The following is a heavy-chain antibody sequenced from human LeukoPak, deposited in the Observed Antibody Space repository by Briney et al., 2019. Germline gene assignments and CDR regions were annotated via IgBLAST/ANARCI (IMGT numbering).Heavy chain of an antibody. CDR1: SFSFSSGYY. J-gene: IGHJ3*02. V-gene: IGHV4-38-2*02. CDR2: IYYRGSP. CDR3: ARDPPRGSGSYHALVI. Sequence: SETLSLTCTVSSFSFSSGYYWGWIRQPPGKGLEWIGSIYYRGSPNYNPSLKSRVTMSVDTSKNQFSLKLSSVTAADTAVYYCARDPPRGSGSYHALVIWGQGTMVTVSS. D-gene: IGHD3-10*01.